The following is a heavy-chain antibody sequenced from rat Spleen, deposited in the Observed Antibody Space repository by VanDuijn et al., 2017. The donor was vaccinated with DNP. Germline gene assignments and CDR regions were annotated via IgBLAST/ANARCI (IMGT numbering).Heavy chain of an antibody. CDR2: ISTGGRA. D-gene: IGHD1-9*01. CDR3: ARSYSGYKAYFDF. J-gene: IGHJ2*01. Sequence: QVQLTESGPGLVQPSETLSLTCAVSGFSLTSHHMHWVRQPSGGGLQWIGLISTGGRAEYNSALKSRLSITRDTSNSQVFLKMNSLQTEDTATYYCARSYSGYKAYFDFWGQGVVVTVSS. V-gene: IGHV2-30*01. CDR1: GFSLTSHH.